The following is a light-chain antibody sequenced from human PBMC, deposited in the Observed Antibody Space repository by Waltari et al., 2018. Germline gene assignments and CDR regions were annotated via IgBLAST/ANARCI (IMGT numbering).Light chain of an antibody. V-gene: IGLV1-51*02. J-gene: IGLJ7*01. Sequence: QSVLTQPPSVSAAPGQRVPLSCSGGRSNIGNNYVSWYRQFPGTAPKLLIYEDTERPAGIAGRFSGSKSGTSATLDITGLQAGDEADYYCGTWDSSLSGAVFGGGTHLTVL. CDR2: EDT. CDR1: RSNIGNNY. CDR3: GTWDSSLSGAV.